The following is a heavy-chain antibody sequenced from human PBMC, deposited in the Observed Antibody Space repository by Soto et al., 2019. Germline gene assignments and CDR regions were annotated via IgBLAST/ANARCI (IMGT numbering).Heavy chain of an antibody. D-gene: IGHD3-3*01. CDR3: ARDGDPQSAFWSGPLGGGRLDP. CDR2: IVPMFGTA. Sequence: QVQLVQSGAEVKKPGSSVNVSCKTSGGIFGNSAVTWVRQAPGQGLEWLGGIVPMFGTANYAQKFQGRVTITADESTITAYMELSSLNTDDTAVYYCARDGDPQSAFWSGPLGGGRLDPWGQGTLVTVSS. J-gene: IGHJ5*02. CDR1: GGIFGNSA. V-gene: IGHV1-69*12.